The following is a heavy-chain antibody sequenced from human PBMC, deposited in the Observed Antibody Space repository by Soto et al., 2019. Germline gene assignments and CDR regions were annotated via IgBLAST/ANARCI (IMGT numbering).Heavy chain of an antibody. CDR1: GYTFTSYA. CDR3: ARSIVVVTALDY. Sequence: SVKVSCKASGYTFTSYAISWVRQAPGQGLEWMGGIIPIFGTANYAQKFQGRVTITADESTSTAYMELSSLRSEDTAVYYCARSIVVVTALDYWGQGTLVTVSS. D-gene: IGHD2-21*02. CDR2: IIPIFGTA. V-gene: IGHV1-69*13. J-gene: IGHJ4*02.